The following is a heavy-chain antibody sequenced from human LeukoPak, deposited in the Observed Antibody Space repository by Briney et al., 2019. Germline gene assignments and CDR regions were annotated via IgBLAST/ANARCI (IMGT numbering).Heavy chain of an antibody. CDR2: ISASGAGT. D-gene: IGHD6-6*01. Sequence: PGGSLRLSCAASGFTFSSYAMNWVRQAPGRGLEWVSPISASGAGTYYADSVKGRFTISRDNSKNTLYLQMNSLRAEDTAIYYCAKEGLAGRQDYFDYWGQGTLVTVSS. CDR1: GFTFSSYA. J-gene: IGHJ4*02. CDR3: AKEGLAGRQDYFDY. V-gene: IGHV3-23*01.